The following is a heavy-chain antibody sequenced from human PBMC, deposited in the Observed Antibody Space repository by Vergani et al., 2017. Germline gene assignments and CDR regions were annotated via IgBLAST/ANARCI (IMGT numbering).Heavy chain of an antibody. Sequence: EVQLVESGGGLVKPGGSLRPPCAASGFTFTNFAMTWVRQAPGEGLEWVSGISGSGGFTYYADSVKGRFTISRDNSKNTMFQQMNNLRAEDTAVYYCAKDNVPGYYDGSGYCDSWGQGTLVTVSS. CDR1: GFTFTNFA. CDR3: AKDNVPGYYDGSGYCDS. CDR2: ISGSGGFT. D-gene: IGHD3-22*01. J-gene: IGHJ4*02. V-gene: IGHV3-23*04.